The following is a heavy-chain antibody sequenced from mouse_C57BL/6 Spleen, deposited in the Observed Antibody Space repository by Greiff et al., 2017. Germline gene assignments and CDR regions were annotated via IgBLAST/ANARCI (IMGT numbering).Heavy chain of an antibody. CDR2: INPGSGGT. Sequence: QVQLQQSGAELVRPGTSVKVSCKASGYAFTNYLIEWVKQRPGQGLEWIGVINPGSGGTNYNEKFKGKATLTADKSSSTAYMQLSGLTSEDSAVYFCARRGLKTAQATWFAYWGQGTLVTVSA. CDR1: GYAFTNYL. CDR3: ARRGLKTAQATWFAY. V-gene: IGHV1-54*01. J-gene: IGHJ3*01. D-gene: IGHD3-2*02.